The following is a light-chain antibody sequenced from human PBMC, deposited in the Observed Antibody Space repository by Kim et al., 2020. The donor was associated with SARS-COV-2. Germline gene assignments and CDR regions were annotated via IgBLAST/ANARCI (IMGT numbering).Light chain of an antibody. CDR2: GAS. J-gene: IGKJ1*01. Sequence: EIVMTQSPATLSLSPGERATLSCRASQSVSSNLAWYQQKPGQAPRLLIYGASIRATGIPARFSGSGSGTEFTLTISSLQSADFALYYCQQYNYWPPWTFGQGTKVEIK. V-gene: IGKV3-15*01. CDR1: QSVSSN. CDR3: QQYNYWPPWT.